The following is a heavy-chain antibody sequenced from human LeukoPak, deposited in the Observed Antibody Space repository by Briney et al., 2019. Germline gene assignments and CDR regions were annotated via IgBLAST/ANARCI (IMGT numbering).Heavy chain of an antibody. D-gene: IGHD3-9*01. CDR3: VTNFDPDVD. J-gene: IGHJ4*02. CDR2: ISGSSSTI. V-gene: IGHV3-48*01. Sequence: PGGSLRLSCAASGFSFSSNSMNWVRKAPGKGLEWVSYISGSSSTIYYADSVKGRFTISRDNAKNSLYLQMNSLRAEDTAVYYCVTNFDPDVDWGQGTLVTVSS. CDR1: GFSFSSNS.